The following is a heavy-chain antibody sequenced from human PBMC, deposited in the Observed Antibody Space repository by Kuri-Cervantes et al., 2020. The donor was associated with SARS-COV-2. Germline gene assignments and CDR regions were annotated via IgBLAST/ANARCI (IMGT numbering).Heavy chain of an antibody. D-gene: IGHD3-16*02. CDR3: ARDHYDYVWGSYPEGYFQH. Sequence: GESLKISCAASGFTFSSYWMSWVRQAPGKGLEWVANIKQDGSEKCYVDSVKGRFTISRDNVKNSLYLQMNSLRAEDTAVYYCARDHYDYVWGSYPEGYFQHWGQGTLVTVSS. CDR2: IKQDGSEK. CDR1: GFTFSSYW. J-gene: IGHJ1*01. V-gene: IGHV3-7*01.